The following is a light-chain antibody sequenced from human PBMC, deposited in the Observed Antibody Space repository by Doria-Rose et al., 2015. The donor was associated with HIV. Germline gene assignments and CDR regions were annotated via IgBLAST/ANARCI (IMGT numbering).Light chain of an antibody. CDR3: HRYGTSWT. V-gene: IGKV3-20*01. Sequence: EIVLTQSPGTLSLSPGERATLSCRASQSFSSTYLAWYQQKPGQAPSLLIYDGSTSATGIPDRFSASGSRTDFTLTINRLEPEDFALYYCHRYGTSWTFGQGTKVEI. J-gene: IGKJ1*01. CDR1: QSFSSTY. CDR2: DGS.